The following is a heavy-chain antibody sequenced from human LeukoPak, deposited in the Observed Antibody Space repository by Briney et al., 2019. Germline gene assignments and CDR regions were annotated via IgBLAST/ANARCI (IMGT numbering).Heavy chain of an antibody. CDR1: GVSISGGGYS. D-gene: IGHD1-26*01. CDR2: IYHSGST. J-gene: IGHJ3*02. V-gene: IGHV4-30-2*01. Sequence: SQTLSLTCAVSGVSISGGGYSWSWIRQPPGKGLEWIGYIYHSGSTYYNPSLKSRVTISVDRSKNQFSLILSSVTAADTAVYYCARARGRDAFDIWGQGTMVTVSS. CDR3: ARARGRDAFDI.